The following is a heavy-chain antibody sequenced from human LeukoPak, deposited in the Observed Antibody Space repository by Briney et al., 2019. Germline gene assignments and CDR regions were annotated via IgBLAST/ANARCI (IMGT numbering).Heavy chain of an antibody. V-gene: IGHV3-23*01. J-gene: IGHJ4*02. D-gene: IGHD4-17*01. CDR1: GFTFSSYA. CDR3: AKLDYGDSGR. Sequence: GGSLRLSCAASGFTFSSYAMSWVRQAPGQGLEWVSAISGSGGSTYYADSVKGRFTIPRDNSKNTLYLQMNSLRAEDTAVYYCAKLDYGDSGRWGQGTLVTVSS. CDR2: ISGSGGST.